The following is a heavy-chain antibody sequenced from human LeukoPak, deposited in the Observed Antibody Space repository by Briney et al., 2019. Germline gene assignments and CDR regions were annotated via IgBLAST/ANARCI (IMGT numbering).Heavy chain of an antibody. V-gene: IGHV4-39*01. CDR2: IYYSGST. D-gene: IGHD6-13*01. CDR3: ARTNTYSSSWYVNYYYGMDV. J-gene: IGHJ6*02. CDR1: GGSISSSSYY. Sequence: SETLSLTCTVSGGSISSSSYYWGWIRQPPGKGLEWIGSIYYSGSTYYNPSLKSRVTISVDTSKNQFSLKLSSVTAADTAVYYCARTNTYSSSWYVNYYYGMDVSGQGTTVTVSS.